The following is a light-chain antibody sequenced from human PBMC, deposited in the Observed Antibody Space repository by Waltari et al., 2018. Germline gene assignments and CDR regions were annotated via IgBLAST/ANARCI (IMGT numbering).Light chain of an antibody. J-gene: IGKJ1*01. V-gene: IGKV3-15*01. CDR2: GAS. Sequence: EIVMTQSPATLSVSPGERATLLCRASQSVSGNLAWYQQKPGQAPRLLIYGASTRATGIPARFSGSGSGTEFTLTISSLQSEDFGVYYCQQYNNWPPWTFGQGTTVEMK. CDR3: QQYNNWPPWT. CDR1: QSVSGN.